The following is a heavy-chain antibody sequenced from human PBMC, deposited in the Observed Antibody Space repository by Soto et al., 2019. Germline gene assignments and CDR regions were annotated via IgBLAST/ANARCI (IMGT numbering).Heavy chain of an antibody. D-gene: IGHD6-19*01. CDR2: ISSSSSYI. Sequence: GGSLRLSCAASGFTFSSYSMNWVRQAPGKGLEWVSSISSSSSYIYYADSVKGRFTISRDNAKNSLYLQMNSLRAEDTAVYYCARSRGIEVAPGLFDIWGQGTMVPVSS. CDR1: GFTFSSYS. J-gene: IGHJ3*02. V-gene: IGHV3-21*01. CDR3: ARSRGIEVAPGLFDI.